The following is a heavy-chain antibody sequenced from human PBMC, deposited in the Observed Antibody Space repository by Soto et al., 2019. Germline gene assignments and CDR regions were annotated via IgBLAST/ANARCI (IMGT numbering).Heavy chain of an antibody. D-gene: IGHD1-7*01. Sequence: QAQLVESGGGVVQPGRSLRLSCEASGFTFSNYGMHWVRQAPGKGLEWMAVISYDGSTTYYADSVKGRFTISRDNLKNTLFVQMNSLRDEDTAVYYCAKEGSGTATYAFDYWGQGTLVTVSS. CDR1: GFTFSNYG. CDR3: AKEGSGTATYAFDY. J-gene: IGHJ4*02. CDR2: ISYDGSTT. V-gene: IGHV3-30*18.